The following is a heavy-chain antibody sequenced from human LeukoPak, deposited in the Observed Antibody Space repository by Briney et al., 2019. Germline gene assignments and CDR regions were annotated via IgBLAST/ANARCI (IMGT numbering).Heavy chain of an antibody. CDR3: ARGERNSGWHY. J-gene: IGHJ4*02. CDR2: ISTNGGTI. V-gene: IGHV3-48*03. CDR1: GFLFSSYE. Sequence: AGGSLRLSCAASGFLFSSYEMNWVRQAPGKGLEWVSYISTNGGTIYYADSVKGRFTISRDNAKNSLYLQMNSLRADDTAVYYCARGERNSGWHYWGQGTLVTVSS. D-gene: IGHD6-19*01.